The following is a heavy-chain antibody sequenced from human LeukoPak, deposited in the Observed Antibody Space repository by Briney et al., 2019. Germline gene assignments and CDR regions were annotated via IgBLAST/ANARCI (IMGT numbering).Heavy chain of an antibody. V-gene: IGHV4-61*02. CDR2: IYTSGST. CDR3: ARAQSGGYNYGPFKY. D-gene: IGHD5-18*01. Sequence: PSETLSLTCTVSGGSISSGSYYWSWIRQPAGKGLEWIGRIYTSGSTNYNPSLKSRVTISVDTSKNQFSLKLSSVTAADTAVYYCARAQSGGYNYGPFKYWGQGTLVTVSS. CDR1: GGSISSGSYY. J-gene: IGHJ4*02.